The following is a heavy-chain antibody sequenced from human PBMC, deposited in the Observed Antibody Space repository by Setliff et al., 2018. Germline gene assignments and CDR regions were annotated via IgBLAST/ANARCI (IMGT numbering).Heavy chain of an antibody. D-gene: IGHD3-10*01. CDR1: GDSISNYY. J-gene: IGHJ4*02. Sequence: PSETLSLTCTVSGDSISNYYWNWIRQPAGKGLEWIGRIYVTESTKHNPSLKSRVTLSIDTSKNQFSLKLSSVTAADAALYYCAASRAYTGAVEEWFLPKTFDFWGQGSPVTVSS. V-gene: IGHV4-4*07. CDR3: AASRAYTGAVEEWFLPKTFDF. CDR2: IYVTEST.